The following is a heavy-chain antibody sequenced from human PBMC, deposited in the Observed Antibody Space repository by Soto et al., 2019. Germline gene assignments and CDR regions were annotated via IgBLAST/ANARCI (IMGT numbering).Heavy chain of an antibody. Sequence: QVQLQESGPGVVKPSGTLSLTCAVSGESISSGGWWSWVRQPPGKGLEWIGEIYHSGCTNDKPSLKRRVTILVVMSKNHFPLNQNSVKVADTAIVYCAKPGRNGYNVFYWGQETRVTVSS. D-gene: IGHD5-12*01. CDR2: IYHSGCT. J-gene: IGHJ4*02. CDR1: GESISSGGW. CDR3: AKPGRNGYNVFY. V-gene: IGHV4-4*02.